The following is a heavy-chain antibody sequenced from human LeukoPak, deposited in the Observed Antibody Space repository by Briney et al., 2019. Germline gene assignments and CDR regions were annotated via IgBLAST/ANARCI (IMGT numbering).Heavy chain of an antibody. CDR2: INPSGGST. J-gene: IGHJ4*02. CDR1: GYTFTSYY. CDR3: ARAITMIVVVLVH. V-gene: IGHV1-46*01. D-gene: IGHD3-22*01. Sequence: ASVKVSRKASGYTFTSYYMHWVRQAPGQGLEWMGIINPSGGSTSYAQKFQGRVTMTRDTSTSTVYMELSSLRSEDTAVYYCARAITMIVVVLVHWGQGTLVTVSS.